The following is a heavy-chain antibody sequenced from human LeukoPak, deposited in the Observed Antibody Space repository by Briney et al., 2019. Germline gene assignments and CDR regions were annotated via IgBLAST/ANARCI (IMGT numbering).Heavy chain of an antibody. D-gene: IGHD2/OR15-2a*01. J-gene: IGHJ4*02. V-gene: IGHV3-74*01. CDR3: VSFYETY. Sequence: GGSLRLSCAASGFTFSYYDMHWVRQVPGKGLVWVSHINSDGSWTSYADSVKGRFTISKDNAKNTVYLQMNSLRAEDTAVYYCVSFYETYWGRGTLVTVSS. CDR1: GFTFSYYD. CDR2: INSDGSWT.